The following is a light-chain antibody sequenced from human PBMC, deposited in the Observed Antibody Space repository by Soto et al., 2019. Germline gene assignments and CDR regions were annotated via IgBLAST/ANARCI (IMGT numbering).Light chain of an antibody. CDR1: QSIRNY. J-gene: IGKJ4*01. Sequence: DIQMTQSPSSLSASVGDRVTITCRASQSIRNYLNWYQHKPGKAPKLLIYAASTLQSGVPSRFSGSGSGTILTLTISSLQPEDFATYYCQQSYNTPITFGGGTKVEIK. V-gene: IGKV1-39*01. CDR3: QQSYNTPIT. CDR2: AAS.